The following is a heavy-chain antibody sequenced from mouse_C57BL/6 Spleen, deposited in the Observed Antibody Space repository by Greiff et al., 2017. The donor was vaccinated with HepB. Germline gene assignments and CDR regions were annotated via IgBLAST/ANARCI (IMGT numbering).Heavy chain of an antibody. CDR1: GFTFSSYT. D-gene: IGHD2-4*01. V-gene: IGHV5-9*01. J-gene: IGHJ3*01. Sequence: EVQRVESGGGLVKPGGSLKLSCAASGFTFSSYTMSWVRQTPEKRLEWVATISGGGGNTYYPDSVKGRFTISRDNAKNTLYLQMSSLRSEDTALYYCARHYDYDGFAYWGQGTLVTVSA. CDR2: ISGGGGNT. CDR3: ARHYDYDGFAY.